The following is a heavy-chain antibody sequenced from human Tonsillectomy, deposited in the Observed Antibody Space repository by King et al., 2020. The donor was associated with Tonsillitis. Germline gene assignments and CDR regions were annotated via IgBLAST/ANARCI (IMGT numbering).Heavy chain of an antibody. CDR1: GFTFSGSA. Sequence: VQLVESGGGLVQPGGSLKLSCAASGFTFSGSAIHWVSQASGKGLEWVGRIRSKANSYATAYVASVKGRLTISRDDSKTTAYLQMNSRKTEDTAVYYCTSTRPYDSSCYYDYWGQGTLVTVPS. J-gene: IGHJ4*02. D-gene: IGHD3-22*01. CDR2: IRSKANSYAT. CDR3: TSTRPYDSSCYYDY. V-gene: IGHV3-73*01.